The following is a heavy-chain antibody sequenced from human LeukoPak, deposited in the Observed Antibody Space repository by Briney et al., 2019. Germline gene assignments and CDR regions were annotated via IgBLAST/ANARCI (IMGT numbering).Heavy chain of an antibody. Sequence: SETLSLTCTVSGGSISSSSYYWGWIRQPPGKGLEWIGSIYYSGSTYYNPSLKSRVTISVDTSKNQFSLKLSSVTAADTAVYYCARDWGFWSHRRNWFDPWGQGTLVTVSS. J-gene: IGHJ5*02. CDR3: ARDWGFWSHRRNWFDP. CDR2: IYYSGST. CDR1: GGSISSSSYY. D-gene: IGHD3-16*01. V-gene: IGHV4-39*07.